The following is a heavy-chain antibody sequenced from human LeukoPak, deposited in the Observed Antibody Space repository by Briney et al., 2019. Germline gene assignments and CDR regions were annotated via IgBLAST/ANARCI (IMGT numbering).Heavy chain of an antibody. CDR2: ISSSGSTI. CDR1: GFTFSSYE. V-gene: IGHV3-48*03. D-gene: IGHD2-2*01. Sequence: GGSLRLSCAASGFTFSSYEMNWVRQAPGKGLEWVSYISSSGSTIYYADSVKGRFTISRDNAKNSLYLQMNSLRAEDTAVYYCARSRKGYQLLSTNRDYYYMDVWGKGTTVTVFS. CDR3: ARSRKGYQLLSTNRDYYYMDV. J-gene: IGHJ6*03.